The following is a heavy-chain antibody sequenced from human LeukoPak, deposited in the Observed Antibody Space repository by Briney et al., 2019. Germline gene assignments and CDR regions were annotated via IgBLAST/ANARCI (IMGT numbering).Heavy chain of an antibody. V-gene: IGHV4-30-2*01. J-gene: IGHJ5*02. D-gene: IGHD6-6*01. Sequence: PSETLSLTCTVSGGSISSGGYYWSWIRQPPGKGLEWIGYIYHSGSTYYNPSLKSRVTISVDRSKNQFSLKLSSVTAADTAVYYCARAGPSIEYSSSRVRWFDPWGQGTLVTVSS. CDR3: ARAGPSIEYSSSRVRWFDP. CDR1: GGSISSGGYY. CDR2: IYHSGST.